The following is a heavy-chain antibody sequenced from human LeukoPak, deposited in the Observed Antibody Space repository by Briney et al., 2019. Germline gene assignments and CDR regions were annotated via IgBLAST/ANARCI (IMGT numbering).Heavy chain of an antibody. CDR1: GGTFSSYA. V-gene: IGHV1-2*06. CDR3: ARSGIGAVAGLDY. D-gene: IGHD6-19*01. CDR2: INPNSGGT. Sequence: ASVKVSCKASGGTFSSYAISWVRQAPGQGLEWMGRINPNSGGTNYAQKFQGRVTMTRDTSISTAYMELSRLRSDDTAVYYCARSGIGAVAGLDYWGQGTLVTVSS. J-gene: IGHJ4*02.